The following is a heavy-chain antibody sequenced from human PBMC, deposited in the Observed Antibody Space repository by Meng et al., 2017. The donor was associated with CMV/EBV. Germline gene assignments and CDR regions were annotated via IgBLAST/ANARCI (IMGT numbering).Heavy chain of an antibody. CDR1: GFTFSSYE. CDR2: ISGSGGST. Sequence: GESLKISCAASGFTFSSYEMNWVRQAPGKGLEWVSAISGSGGSTYYADSVKGRFTISRDNSKNTLYLQMNSLRAEDTAVYYCAKDGLRGRYSGSYYYFDYWGQGTLVTVSS. CDR3: AKDGLRGRYSGSYYYFDY. J-gene: IGHJ4*02. V-gene: IGHV3-23*01. D-gene: IGHD1-26*01.